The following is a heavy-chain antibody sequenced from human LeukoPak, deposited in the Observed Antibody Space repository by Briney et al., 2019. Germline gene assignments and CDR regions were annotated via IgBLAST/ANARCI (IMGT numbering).Heavy chain of an antibody. D-gene: IGHD6-6*01. J-gene: IGHJ4*02. CDR2: ISYDGRYK. V-gene: IGHV3-30*04. CDR3: AKGRGIAARFRFFDY. Sequence: GRSLRLSCAASAFTFGTYVVHWVRQAPGKGLEWMALISYDGRYKYYADSVKGRFTISRDNSKNTLYLQMNSLRAEDTAVYYCAKGRGIAARFRFFDYWGQGTLVTVSS. CDR1: AFTFGTYV.